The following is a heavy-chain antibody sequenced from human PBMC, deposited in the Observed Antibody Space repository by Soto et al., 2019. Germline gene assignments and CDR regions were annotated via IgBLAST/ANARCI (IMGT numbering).Heavy chain of an antibody. V-gene: IGHV3-9*01. Sequence: EVQLVESGGGLVQPGRSLRLSCAASGFTFDDYAMHWVRQAPGKGLEWVSGINWNSGSIGYADSVKGRFTISRDNAKNSLYPQMNSLRTEDTALYYCAKEKGFGGVRKGMDVWGQGTTVTVSS. J-gene: IGHJ6*02. D-gene: IGHD3-16*01. CDR2: INWNSGSI. CDR3: AKEKGFGGVRKGMDV. CDR1: GFTFDDYA.